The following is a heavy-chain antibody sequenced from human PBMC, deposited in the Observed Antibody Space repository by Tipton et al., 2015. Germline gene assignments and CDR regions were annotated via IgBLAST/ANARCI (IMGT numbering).Heavy chain of an antibody. D-gene: IGHD2-15*01. Sequence: GLVKPSETLSLTCTVSGDSLSGYYWSWIRQPPGKGLEWIGYIHYDGSTNYNPSVKSRVTISVDTSQNQFSLRLNSVTAADTAVYYCARDHSSWWDWGQGTLVTVSS. CDR3: ARDHSSWWD. J-gene: IGHJ4*02. CDR2: IHYDGST. V-gene: IGHV4-59*12. CDR1: GDSLSGYY.